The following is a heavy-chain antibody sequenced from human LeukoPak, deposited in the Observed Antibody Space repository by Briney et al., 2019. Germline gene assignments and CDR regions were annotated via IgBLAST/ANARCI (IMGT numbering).Heavy chain of an antibody. D-gene: IGHD6-13*01. J-gene: IGHJ5*02. CDR1: GFTFSSYD. CDR3: ARGIAAAGTRWFDP. CDR2: IWYGGSNK. Sequence: PGGSLRLSCAASGFTFSSYDMHWVRQAPGKGLEWVAVIWYGGSNKYYADSVKGRFTISRDNSKNTLYLQMNSLRAEDTAVYYCARGIAAAGTRWFDPWGQGTLVTVSS. V-gene: IGHV3-33*08.